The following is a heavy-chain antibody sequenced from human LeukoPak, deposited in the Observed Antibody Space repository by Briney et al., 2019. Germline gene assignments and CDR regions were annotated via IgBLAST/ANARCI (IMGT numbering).Heavy chain of an antibody. V-gene: IGHV4-59*01. D-gene: IGHD3-3*01. CDR3: ARADEWSPQEFDY. CDR1: GGSISSYY. Sequence: SETLSLTCTVSGGSISSYYWSWIRQPPGKGLEWIGYIYYSGSTNYNPSLKSRVTISVDTSKNQFSLKLSSVTAADTAAYYCARADEWSPQEFDYWGQGTLVAVSS. CDR2: IYYSGST. J-gene: IGHJ4*02.